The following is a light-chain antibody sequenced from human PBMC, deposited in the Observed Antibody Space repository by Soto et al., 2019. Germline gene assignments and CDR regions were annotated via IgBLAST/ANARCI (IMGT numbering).Light chain of an antibody. CDR3: SSYTSSSLYV. CDR2: DVS. J-gene: IGLJ1*01. CDR1: SSDVGGYDY. V-gene: IGLV2-14*03. Sequence: QSVLTQPASVSGSPGQLITISCTGTSSDVGGYDYVSWYQHHPGKAPKLMIYDVSNRPSGVSNRFSGSKSGNTASLTISGLQAEDEADYYCSSYTSSSLYVFGTGTKLTVL.